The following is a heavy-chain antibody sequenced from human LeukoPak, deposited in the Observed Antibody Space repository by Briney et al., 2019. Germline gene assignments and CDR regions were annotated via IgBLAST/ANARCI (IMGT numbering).Heavy chain of an antibody. J-gene: IGHJ4*02. Sequence: PGGSLRLSCAAPGFTFSSYAMSWVRQAPGKGLEWVPAISGSGGSTYYADSVKGRFTISRDNSKNTLYLQMNSLRAEDTAVYYCAKDLEQLVQYYFDYWGQGTLVTVSS. CDR2: ISGSGGST. D-gene: IGHD6-13*01. CDR3: AKDLEQLVQYYFDY. CDR1: GFTFSSYA. V-gene: IGHV3-23*01.